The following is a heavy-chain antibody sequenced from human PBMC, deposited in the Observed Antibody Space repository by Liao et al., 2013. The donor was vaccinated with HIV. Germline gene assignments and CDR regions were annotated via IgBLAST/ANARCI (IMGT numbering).Heavy chain of an antibody. Sequence: QVQLQQWGAGLLKPSETLSLTCAVYGGSFSGYYWSWIRQPPGKGLEWIGEINHSGSTNYNPSLKSRVTISVDTSKNQFSLKLYSVTAADTAVYYCARHGPEYAYYYMDVWGRGITVTVSS. CDR2: INHSGST. D-gene: IGHD2/OR15-2a*01. CDR3: ARHGPEYAYYYMDV. CDR1: GGSFSGYY. V-gene: IGHV4-34*01. J-gene: IGHJ6*03.